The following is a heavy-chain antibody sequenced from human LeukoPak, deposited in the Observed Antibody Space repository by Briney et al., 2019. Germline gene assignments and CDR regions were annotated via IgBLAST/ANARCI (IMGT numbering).Heavy chain of an antibody. D-gene: IGHD6-13*01. CDR3: ARDEATAGINY. J-gene: IGHJ4*02. Sequence: PGGSLRLSCAASGFTFSSYWMSWVRQAPGQGLEWVSVIYRGGSTYYADSVKGRFTISRDNSKNTLYLQMNSLRAEDTAVYYCARDEATAGINYWGQGTLVTVSS. V-gene: IGHV3-66*01. CDR2: IYRGGST. CDR1: GFTFSSYW.